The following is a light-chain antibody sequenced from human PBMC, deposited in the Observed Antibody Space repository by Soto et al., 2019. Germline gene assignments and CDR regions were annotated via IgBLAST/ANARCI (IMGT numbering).Light chain of an antibody. Sequence: EIVMTQSPATLSVSPGEGATLSCKASQNVYNNLAWYQQRPGQPPRLLIYDASTRATGISAGFSGSGYGTEFTLTISSLQSEDFAVYFCQQCRNWPRTFGGGTKVDIK. CDR3: QQCRNWPRT. CDR1: QNVYNN. V-gene: IGKV3-15*01. J-gene: IGKJ4*01. CDR2: DAS.